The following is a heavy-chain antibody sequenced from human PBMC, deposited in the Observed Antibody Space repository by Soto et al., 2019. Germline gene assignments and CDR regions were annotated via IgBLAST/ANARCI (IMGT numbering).Heavy chain of an antibody. D-gene: IGHD2-2*03. CDR3: ASGYCSSTSCYRPGMDV. CDR1: GGIFSSYA. Sequence: SVKVSCKASGGIFSSYAISWVRQAPGQGLEWMGGIIPIFGTANYAQKFQGRVTITADKSTSTAYMELSSLRSEDTAVYYCASGYCSSTSCYRPGMDVWGQGTTVTVSS. CDR2: IIPIFGTA. V-gene: IGHV1-69*06. J-gene: IGHJ6*02.